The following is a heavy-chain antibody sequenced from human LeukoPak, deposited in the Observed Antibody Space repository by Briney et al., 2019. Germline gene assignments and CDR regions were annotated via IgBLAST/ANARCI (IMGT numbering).Heavy chain of an antibody. CDR1: GGTCSSNA. Sequence: ASVRVSCKASGGTCSSNAISWVRQAPGQWLEWMGRIIPIFGTANYAQKFQGRVTITADESTSTAYMELSSLRSEDTAVYYCARTYYDILTGYYEYYFDYWGQGTLVTVSS. CDR2: IIPIFGTA. CDR3: ARTYYDILTGYYEYYFDY. V-gene: IGHV1-69*13. J-gene: IGHJ4*02. D-gene: IGHD3-9*01.